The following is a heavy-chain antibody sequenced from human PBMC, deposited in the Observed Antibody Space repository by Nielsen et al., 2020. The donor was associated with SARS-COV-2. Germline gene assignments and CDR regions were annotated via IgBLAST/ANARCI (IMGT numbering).Heavy chain of an antibody. CDR3: AKVESGSGWYEDAFDI. Sequence: GGSLSLSCAASGFTFSSYAMSWVRQAPGKGLEWVSAISGSGGSTYYADSVKGRFTISRDNSKNTLYLQMNSLRAEDTAVYYCAKVESGSGWYEDAFDIWGQGTMVTVSS. J-gene: IGHJ3*02. D-gene: IGHD6-19*01. CDR1: GFTFSSYA. CDR2: ISGSGGST. V-gene: IGHV3-23*01.